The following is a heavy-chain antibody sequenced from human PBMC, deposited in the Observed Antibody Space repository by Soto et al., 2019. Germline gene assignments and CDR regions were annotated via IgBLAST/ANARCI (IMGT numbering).Heavy chain of an antibody. CDR1: GFIFSGYA. D-gene: IGHD5-12*01. J-gene: IGHJ4*02. CDR3: AKETSAYEINF. V-gene: IGHV3-30-3*01. Sequence: QVQLVESGGGVVQPGRSLRLSCAASGFIFSGYAMHWVRQAPGKGLEWVAVISYDGNTQYYADSVKGRFTVSRDNSNNMLYVQMNNLRDEDTAMYYCAKETSAYEINFWGQGTLVTVSS. CDR2: ISYDGNTQ.